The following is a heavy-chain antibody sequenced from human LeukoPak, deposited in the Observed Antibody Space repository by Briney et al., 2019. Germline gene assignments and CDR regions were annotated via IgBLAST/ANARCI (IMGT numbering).Heavy chain of an antibody. CDR3: ATGDIVVVVAASGFDH. CDR1: GYTLTELS. J-gene: IGHJ4*02. CDR2: FDPEDGET. Sequence: ASVKVSCKVSGYTLTELSMHWVRQAPGKGLEWMGGFDPEDGETIYAQKFQGRVTMTEDTSTDTAYMELSSLRSEDTAVYYCATGDIVVVVAASGFDHWGQGTLVTVSS. V-gene: IGHV1-24*01. D-gene: IGHD2-15*01.